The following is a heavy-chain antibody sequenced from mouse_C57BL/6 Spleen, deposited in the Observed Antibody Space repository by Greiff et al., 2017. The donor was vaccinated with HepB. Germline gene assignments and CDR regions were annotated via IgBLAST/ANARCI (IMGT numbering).Heavy chain of an antibody. CDR1: GFTFSDYY. J-gene: IGHJ1*03. D-gene: IGHD2-1*01. CDR3: AREREVYGNHWYFDV. CDR2: INYDGSST. Sequence: EVQLVESEGGLVQPGRSMKLSCTASGFTFSDYYMAWVRQVPEKGLEWVANINYDGSSTYYLDSLKSRFIISRDNAKNILYLQMSSLKSEDTATYYCAREREVYGNHWYFDVWGTGTTVTVSS. V-gene: IGHV5-16*01.